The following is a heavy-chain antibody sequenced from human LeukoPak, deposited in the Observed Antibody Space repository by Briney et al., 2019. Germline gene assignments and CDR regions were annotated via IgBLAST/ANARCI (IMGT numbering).Heavy chain of an antibody. Sequence: SETLSLTCTVSGGSIGSSSYYWGWIRQPPGKGLEWIGSIYYSGSTYYNPSLKSRVTISVDTSKNQFSLKLSSVTAADTAVYYCARHGTSGFDYWGQGTLVTVSS. CDR3: ARHGTSGFDY. V-gene: IGHV4-39*01. CDR1: GGSIGSSSYY. CDR2: IYYSGST. J-gene: IGHJ4*02. D-gene: IGHD1-26*01.